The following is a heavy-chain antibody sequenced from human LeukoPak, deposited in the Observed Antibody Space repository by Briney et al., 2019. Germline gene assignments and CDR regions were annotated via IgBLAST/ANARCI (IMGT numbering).Heavy chain of an antibody. CDR1: GYSFTSYG. Sequence: ASVKVSCKASGYSFTSYGISWVRQAPGQGLEWMGWISAYNGNTHYEQKLQGRFTMTTDTSTSTAYMELRSLRSGDTAVYYCARAIAVAGTTMDFQRWGQGTLVTVSS. V-gene: IGHV1-18*01. J-gene: IGHJ1*01. CDR3: ARAIAVAGTTMDFQR. CDR2: ISAYNGNT. D-gene: IGHD6-19*01.